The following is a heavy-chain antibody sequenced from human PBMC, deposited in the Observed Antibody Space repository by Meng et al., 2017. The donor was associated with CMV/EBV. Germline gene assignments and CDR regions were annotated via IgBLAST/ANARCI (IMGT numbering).Heavy chain of an antibody. CDR2: ISSSGSTI. CDR1: GFIFSSYE. V-gene: IGHV3-48*03. CDR3: ARQYSGLTREIDY. J-gene: IGHJ4*02. Sequence: GESLKISCAASGFIFSSYEMNWVRQAPGKGLEWVSYISSSGSTIYYADSVKGRFTISRDNAKNSLYLQMNSLRAEDTAVYYCARQYSGLTREIDYRGQGTLVTVSS. D-gene: IGHD5-12*01.